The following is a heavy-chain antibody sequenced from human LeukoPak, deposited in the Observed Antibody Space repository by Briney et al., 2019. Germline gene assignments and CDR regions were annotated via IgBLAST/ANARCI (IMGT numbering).Heavy chain of an antibody. CDR2: IYYSGHT. J-gene: IGHJ1*01. Sequence: SETLSLTCTVSGGSISSSSYYWGWLRQPPGKGREWIGSIYYSGHTYYNPSLKSRVTISVDTSKNQFSLKLSSVTAADTAVYYCARDEVVVPAVLEYFQHWGQGTLVTVSS. CDR1: GGSISSSSYY. CDR3: ARDEVVVPAVLEYFQH. D-gene: IGHD2-2*01. V-gene: IGHV4-39*07.